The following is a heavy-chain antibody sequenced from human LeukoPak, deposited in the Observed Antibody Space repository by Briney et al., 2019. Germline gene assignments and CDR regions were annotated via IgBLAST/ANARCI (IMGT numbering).Heavy chain of an antibody. J-gene: IGHJ4*02. CDR1: GGSISSGSYY. Sequence: RSSETLSLTCTVSGGSISSGSYYWSWIRQPAGKGLEWIGRIYTSGSTNYNPSLKSRVTISVDTSKNQFSLKLSSVTAADTAVYYCAREAPYGSGSYHDYWGQGTLVTVSS. CDR3: AREAPYGSGSYHDY. V-gene: IGHV4-61*02. D-gene: IGHD3-10*01. CDR2: IYTSGST.